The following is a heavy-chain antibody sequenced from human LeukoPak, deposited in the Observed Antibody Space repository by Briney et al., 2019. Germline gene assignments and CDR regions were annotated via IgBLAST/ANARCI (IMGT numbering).Heavy chain of an antibody. CDR2: IYYSGST. CDR3: ARDQTYYDILTGYYLY. J-gene: IGHJ4*02. Sequence: SETLSLTCTVSGGSISSGGYYWSWIRQHPGKGLEWIGYIYYSGSTYYNPSLKSRVTISVDTSKNQFSLKLSSVTAADTAVYYCARDQTYYDILTGYYLYWGQGTLVTVSS. V-gene: IGHV4-31*03. CDR1: GGSISSGGYY. D-gene: IGHD3-9*01.